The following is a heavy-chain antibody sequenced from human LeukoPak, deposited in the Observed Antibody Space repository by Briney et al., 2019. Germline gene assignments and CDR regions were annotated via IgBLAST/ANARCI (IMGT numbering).Heavy chain of an antibody. V-gene: IGHV4-39*01. CDR1: GGSISSSSYY. J-gene: IGHJ5*02. CDR2: IYYSGST. D-gene: IGHD5-18*01. CDR3: ARQVDTAFDNWFDP. Sequence: PSETLSLTSTVSGGSISSSSYYWGWIRQPPGKGLEWIGSIYYSGSTYYNPSLKSRVTISVDTSKNQFSLKLSSVTAADTAVYYCARQVDTAFDNWFDPWGQGTLVTVSS.